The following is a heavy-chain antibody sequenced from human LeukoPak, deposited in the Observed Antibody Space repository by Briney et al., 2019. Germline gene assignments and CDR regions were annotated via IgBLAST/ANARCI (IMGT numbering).Heavy chain of an antibody. D-gene: IGHD5-24*01. Sequence: KASETLSLTCAGYGGSYRGYYWRWIRQPTGKGREWIGEINHSGSTNYNPSLKRRVTISVDTSKNQFSLKLSSVTAADTAVYYCASMATISPDYFDYWGQGTLVTVSS. J-gene: IGHJ4*02. CDR1: GGSYRGYY. V-gene: IGHV4-34*01. CDR2: INHSGST. CDR3: ASMATISPDYFDY.